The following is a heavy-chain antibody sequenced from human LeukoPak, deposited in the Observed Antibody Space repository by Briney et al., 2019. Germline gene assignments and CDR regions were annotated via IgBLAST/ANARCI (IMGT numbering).Heavy chain of an antibody. J-gene: IGHJ4*02. CDR1: GGSISSYY. D-gene: IGHD6-19*01. Sequence: SETLSLTCTVSGGSISSYYWSWIRQPPGKGLEWIRYIYYSGSTNYNPSLKSRVTISVDTSKNQFSLKLSSVTAADTAIYYCARDGRAGSLFAYWGQGTLVTVSS. CDR3: ARDGRAGSLFAY. CDR2: IYYSGST. V-gene: IGHV4-59*01.